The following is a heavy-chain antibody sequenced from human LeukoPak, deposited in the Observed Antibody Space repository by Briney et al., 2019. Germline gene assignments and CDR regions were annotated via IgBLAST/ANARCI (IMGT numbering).Heavy chain of an antibody. Sequence: GGSLRLSCAASGFTFDDYGMSWVRQAPGKGLVWVSRIEGDGSTTRYADSVKGRFTISRDNAKNTLYLQMNSLRVEDTAVYYCARPYSYSAPYFDYWGQGTLVTVSS. D-gene: IGHD6-13*01. CDR3: ARPYSYSAPYFDY. CDR2: IEGDGSTT. CDR1: GFTFDDYG. J-gene: IGHJ4*02. V-gene: IGHV3-74*01.